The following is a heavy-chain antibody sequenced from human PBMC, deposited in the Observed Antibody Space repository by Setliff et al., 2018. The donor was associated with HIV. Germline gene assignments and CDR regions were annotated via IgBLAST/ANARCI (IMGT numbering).Heavy chain of an antibody. J-gene: IGHJ2*01. Sequence: PSETLSLTCTVSGDSINNYHWSWIRQPPGKGLEFLGFFHYRGSPIYNPSLKSRVNISVDTSKNQFSLNLTSVTAADTAVYYCARSVARDYWYFGHWGRGTLVTVSS. CDR1: GDSINNYH. CDR2: FHYRGSP. V-gene: IGHV4-59*01. D-gene: IGHD6-6*01. CDR3: ARSVARDYWYFGH.